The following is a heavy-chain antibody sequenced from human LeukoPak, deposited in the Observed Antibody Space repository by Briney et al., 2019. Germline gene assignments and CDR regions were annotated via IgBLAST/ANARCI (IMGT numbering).Heavy chain of an antibody. D-gene: IGHD3-22*01. V-gene: IGHV4-34*01. CDR2: INHSGST. CDR3: ARDQEDYDSSGYYGY. Sequence: SETLSLTCAVYGGSFSGYYWSWIRQPPGKGLEWIGEINHSGSTNYNPSLKSRVTISVDTSKNQFSLKLSSVTAADTAVYYCARDQEDYDSSGYYGYWGQGTLVTVSS. J-gene: IGHJ4*02. CDR1: GGSFSGYY.